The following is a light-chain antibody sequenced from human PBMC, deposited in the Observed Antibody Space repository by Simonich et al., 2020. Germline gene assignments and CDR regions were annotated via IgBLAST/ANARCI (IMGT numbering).Light chain of an antibody. CDR1: QSVLYSSNHKHY. J-gene: IGKJ3*01. Sequence: DIVMTQSPDSLAVSLGERATINCKSSQSVLYSSNHKHYLAWYQQKPGQPPKLLIYCASTLESGVPARFSGSGSGTDFTLTISSMQSEDFAVYYCQQYNNWPFTFGPGTKVDIK. CDR2: CAS. CDR3: QQYNNWPFT. V-gene: IGKV4-1*01.